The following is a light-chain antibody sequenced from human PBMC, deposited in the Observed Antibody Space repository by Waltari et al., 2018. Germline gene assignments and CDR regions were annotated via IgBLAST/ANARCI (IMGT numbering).Light chain of an antibody. CDR3: SSYTSSISLA. J-gene: IGLJ2*01. Sequence: QSALTQPASVSGSPGQSITISCTGTSSDVGGYNYVPWYQQHPGRAPKLLIYEASNRPSGVSNRFSGSKSGNTASLTISGLQAEDEADYYCSSYTSSISLAFGGGTKLTVL. V-gene: IGLV2-14*01. CDR1: SSDVGGYNY. CDR2: EAS.